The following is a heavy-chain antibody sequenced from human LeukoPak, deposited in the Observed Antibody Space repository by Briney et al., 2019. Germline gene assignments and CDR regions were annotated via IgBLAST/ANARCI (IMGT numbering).Heavy chain of an antibody. Sequence: GGSLRLPCAASGFTFSSYGLHWVRQAPGKGLEWVAFIRYDGSDNYYADSVKGRFTISRDNSKNTLYLQMNSLRAEDTAVYYCAKDKGPTYYFDYWGQGTLVTVSS. V-gene: IGHV3-30*02. CDR3: AKDKGPTYYFDY. CDR2: IRYDGSDN. CDR1: GFTFSSYG. J-gene: IGHJ4*02.